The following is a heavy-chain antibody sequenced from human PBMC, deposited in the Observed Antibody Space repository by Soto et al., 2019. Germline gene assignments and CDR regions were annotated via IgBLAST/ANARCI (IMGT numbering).Heavy chain of an antibody. V-gene: IGHV1-18*04. CDR3: ARDWPTSYLHKMDV. J-gene: IGHJ6*01. CDR2: ISAYNGNT. Sequence: VASVKVSCKTSGYSFTSYYISWVRQAPGQGLEWMGWISAYNGNTNHAQKLQGRVTMTTDTSTRTAYMERRDLRSDDTAVYYCARDWPTSYLHKMDVWGQGTTVTVSS. CDR1: GYSFTSYY.